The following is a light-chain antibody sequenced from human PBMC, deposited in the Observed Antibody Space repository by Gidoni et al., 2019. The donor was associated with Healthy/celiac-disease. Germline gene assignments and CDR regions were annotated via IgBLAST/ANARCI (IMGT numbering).Light chain of an antibody. CDR1: QSVSSY. J-gene: IGKJ2*01. Sequence: IVFPPSPATLSLSPGERATLSCRASQSVSSYLAWYQQKPGQAPRLLIYDASNRATGIPARFSGSGSGTDFTLTISSLEPEDFAVYYCQQRSNWPLYTFXQXTKLEIK. CDR3: QQRSNWPLYT. CDR2: DAS. V-gene: IGKV3-11*01.